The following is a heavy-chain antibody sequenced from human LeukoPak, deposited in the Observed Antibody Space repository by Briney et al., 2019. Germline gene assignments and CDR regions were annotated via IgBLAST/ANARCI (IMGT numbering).Heavy chain of an antibody. V-gene: IGHV3-11*06. J-gene: IGHJ4*02. CDR1: GFTFSDYY. CDR2: ISGSSSYT. D-gene: IGHD6-19*01. Sequence: GGSLRLSCAASGFTFSDYYMSWIRQAPGKGLEWVSYISGSSSYTNYADSVKGRFTISRDNAKNSLYLQMNSLRAEDTAVYYCARDVGIAVAGLFDYWGQGTLVTVSS. CDR3: ARDVGIAVAGLFDY.